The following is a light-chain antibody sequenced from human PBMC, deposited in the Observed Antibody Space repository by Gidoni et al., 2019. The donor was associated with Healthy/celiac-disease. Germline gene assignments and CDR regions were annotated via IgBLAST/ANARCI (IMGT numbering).Light chain of an antibody. V-gene: IGKV3-11*01. Sequence: ESVLTQSPATLSLSPGERATLSCRASQSVSSYLAWYQQKPGQAPRLLIYAASNRATGIPARFSGSGSGTDFTLTISSLEPEDFAVYYCQQRSNWPKSFGQGTKLEIK. CDR2: AAS. CDR3: QQRSNWPKS. CDR1: QSVSSY. J-gene: IGKJ2*03.